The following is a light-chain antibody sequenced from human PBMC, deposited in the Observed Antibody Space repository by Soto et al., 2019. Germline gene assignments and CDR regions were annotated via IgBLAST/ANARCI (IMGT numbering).Light chain of an antibody. CDR2: LNSDGSH. J-gene: IGLJ3*02. CDR1: SGHSSYA. V-gene: IGLV4-69*01. CDR3: QTWGTPWV. Sequence: QSVLTQSPSASASLGASVKLTCTLSSGHSSYAIAWHQQQPEKGPRYLMKLNSDGSHSKGDGIPDRFSGSSSGAERYLTISSLQSEDEADYYCQTWGTPWVFGGGTKLTVL.